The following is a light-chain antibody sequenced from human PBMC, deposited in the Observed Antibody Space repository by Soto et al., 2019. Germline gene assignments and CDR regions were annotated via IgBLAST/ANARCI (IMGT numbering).Light chain of an antibody. Sequence: QSALTQSAYVSGSPGQSITISCTGTSSDIGGYNYVSWYQQHPDKAPKLMIFEVSNRPSGVSNRFSGSKSGNTASLTISGLLPEDEADYYCSSYTTSSTAAFGGGTKLTVL. J-gene: IGLJ2*01. CDR2: EVS. V-gene: IGLV2-14*01. CDR3: SSYTTSSTAA. CDR1: SSDIGGYNY.